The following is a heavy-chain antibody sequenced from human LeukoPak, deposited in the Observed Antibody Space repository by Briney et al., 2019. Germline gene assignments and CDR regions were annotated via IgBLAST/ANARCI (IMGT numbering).Heavy chain of an antibody. CDR1: GGSITSSSYY. V-gene: IGHV4-39*01. CDR2: IYSSGST. CDR3: ARSILGHDAFHI. J-gene: IGHJ3*02. D-gene: IGHD2-21*01. Sequence: SETLSLTCTVSGGSITSSSYYWGWIRQPPGKGLEWIGSIYSSGSTYYNPSLKSRVTISVDTSKNQFSLKLSSVTAADTAVYYCARSILGHDAFHIWGQGTMVTVSS.